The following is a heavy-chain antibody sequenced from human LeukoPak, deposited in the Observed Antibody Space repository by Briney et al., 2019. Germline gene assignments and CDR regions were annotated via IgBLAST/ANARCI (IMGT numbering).Heavy chain of an antibody. CDR3: AKARGLIGGAFDI. V-gene: IGHV3-43*01. D-gene: IGHD3-22*01. CDR2: VSWDGDTT. Sequence: GGSLRLSCAASGFTFDDYITHWVRQAPGKGLEWVSLVSWDGDTTYYADYVKGRFTISRDNSKHSLYLQMNSLRTEDTALYYCAKARGLIGGAFDIWGQGTMVTVSS. J-gene: IGHJ3*02. CDR1: GFTFDDYI.